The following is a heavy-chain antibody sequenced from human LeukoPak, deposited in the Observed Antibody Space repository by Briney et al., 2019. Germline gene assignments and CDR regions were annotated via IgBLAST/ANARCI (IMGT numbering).Heavy chain of an antibody. J-gene: IGHJ5*02. CDR3: ARGDGSGDNNWFDP. CDR1: GGSISTYY. CDR2: IYISGSV. D-gene: IGHD2-21*01. V-gene: IGHV4-4*07. Sequence: SETLSLTCTVSGGSISTYYWNWIRQPAGKGLEWIGRIYISGSVNYSPSLKSRLIMSVDTSKNQFFLKLSSVTAADTAVYYCARGDGSGDNNWFDPWGQGTLVTVSS.